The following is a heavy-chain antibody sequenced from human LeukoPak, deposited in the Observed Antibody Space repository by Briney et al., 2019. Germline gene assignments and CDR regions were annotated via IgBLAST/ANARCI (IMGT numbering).Heavy chain of an antibody. J-gene: IGHJ4*02. CDR1: GGSISSGGYY. V-gene: IGHV4-31*01. Sequence: SQTLSLTCTVSGGSISSGGYYWSWIRQHPGKGLEWIGYIYYSGSTYYNPSLKSQVTISVDTSKNQFSLKLSSVTAADTAVYYCARTSRSYYYDSSGSYYFDYWGQGTLVTVFS. CDR3: ARTSRSYYYDSSGSYYFDY. CDR2: IYYSGST. D-gene: IGHD3-22*01.